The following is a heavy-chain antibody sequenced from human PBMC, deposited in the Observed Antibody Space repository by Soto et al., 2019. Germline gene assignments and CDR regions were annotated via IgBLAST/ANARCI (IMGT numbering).Heavy chain of an antibody. CDR3: AKSDKGVFGVVMSPALDPFDV. CDR1: GVTFRTYG. J-gene: IGHJ3*01. D-gene: IGHD3-3*01. CDR2: ISYDGETK. V-gene: IGHV3-33*08. Sequence: QVHQVESGGGVVQPGRSLRLSCVVSGVTFRTYGIHWVRQAPGKGLEWVAVISYDGETKFYAESVKGRFTISKDTSKNTVFLQMNSLATEETALYFCAKSDKGVFGVVMSPALDPFDVWGQGTLVAVSS.